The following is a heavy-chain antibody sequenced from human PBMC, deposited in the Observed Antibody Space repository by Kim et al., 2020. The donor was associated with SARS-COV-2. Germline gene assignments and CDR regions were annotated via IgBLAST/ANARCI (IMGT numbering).Heavy chain of an antibody. CDR2: INHSGST. CDR1: GGSFSGYY. CDR3: ARGRSRFGGRSGFDY. Sequence: SETLSLTCAVYGGSFSGYYWSWIRQPPGKGLEWIGEINHSGSTNYNPSLKSRVTISVDTSKNQFSLKLSSVTAADTAVYYCARGRSRFGGRSGFDYWGQG. J-gene: IGHJ4*02. V-gene: IGHV4-34*01. D-gene: IGHD3-10*01.